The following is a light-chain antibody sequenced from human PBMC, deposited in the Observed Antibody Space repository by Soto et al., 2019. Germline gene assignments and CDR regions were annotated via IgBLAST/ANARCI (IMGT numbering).Light chain of an antibody. Sequence: EIVLTQSPGTLSLSPGERATLFCRASQSVSNSYLAWYQQKPGQAPRLLIYAASNRATGIPDRFSGSVSGTDFTLTITRLEPEDFAVFYCQQYGSSEIIFGQGTRLEIK. CDR3: QQYGSSEII. CDR1: QSVSNSY. CDR2: AAS. V-gene: IGKV3-20*01. J-gene: IGKJ5*01.